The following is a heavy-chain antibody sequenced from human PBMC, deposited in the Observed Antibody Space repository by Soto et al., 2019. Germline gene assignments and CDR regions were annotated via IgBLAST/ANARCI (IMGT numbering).Heavy chain of an antibody. Sequence: TVSGGSLNSCDYYWSWIRQHTGKGLEGIGYIYYSGNTYYNPSLKSRLTISVDTSKNQFSLKLNSVTAADTAVYYCARGLSAATVLTCYFDYFRQVTLVAVSS. D-gene: IGHD4-17*01. CDR3: ARGLSAATVLTCYFDY. J-gene: IGHJ4*02. CDR1: GGSLNSCDYY. V-gene: IGHV4-31*03. CDR2: IYYSGNT.